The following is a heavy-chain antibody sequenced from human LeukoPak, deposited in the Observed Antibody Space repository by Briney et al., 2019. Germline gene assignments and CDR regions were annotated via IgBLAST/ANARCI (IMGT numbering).Heavy chain of an antibody. Sequence: PGGSLRLSCATSGFTFRSHAMHWVRQSPGKGLEWVAQIWYDGSNKYYADSVKGRFSVSRDNSKNTLYLQMNSLRVEDTAVYYCVRYCNGGSCYRDAFDIWGQGTMVTVSS. CDR1: GFTFRSHA. CDR3: VRYCNGGSCYRDAFDI. CDR2: IWYDGSNK. J-gene: IGHJ3*02. D-gene: IGHD2-15*01. V-gene: IGHV3-33*01.